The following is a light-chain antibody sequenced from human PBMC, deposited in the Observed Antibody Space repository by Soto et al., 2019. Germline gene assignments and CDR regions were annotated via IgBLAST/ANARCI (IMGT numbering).Light chain of an antibody. V-gene: IGKV3-20*01. CDR1: QSVRSNY. J-gene: IGKJ1*01. CDR2: AAS. Sequence: EIVLTQSPGTLTLSPGERATLSCRASQSVRSNYLAWYQQGPGQAPRLLIFAASSTATGIPDRFSGSGSGTDFTLTISRLEPEDFAVYYCQQYSTSPWTFGQGTKVDSK. CDR3: QQYSTSPWT.